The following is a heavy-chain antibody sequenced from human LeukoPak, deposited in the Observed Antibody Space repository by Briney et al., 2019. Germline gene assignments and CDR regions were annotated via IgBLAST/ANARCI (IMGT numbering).Heavy chain of an antibody. V-gene: IGHV4-59*01. CDR1: GGSISSYY. J-gene: IGHJ4*02. D-gene: IGHD3-10*01. Sequence: PSETLSLTCTVSGGSISSYYWSWIRQPPGKGLVWIGYIHYSGSTNYNPSLKSRVTISVDTSKNEFSLRLTSVPAADTAVYYCAREANYYGSGSYFEGTFDYWGQGSLVTVSS. CDR3: AREANYYGSGSYFEGTFDY. CDR2: IHYSGST.